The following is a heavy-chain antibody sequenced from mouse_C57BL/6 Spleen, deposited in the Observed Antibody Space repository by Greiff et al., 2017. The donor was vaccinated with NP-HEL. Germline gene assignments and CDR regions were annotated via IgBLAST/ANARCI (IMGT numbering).Heavy chain of an antibody. CDR2: ISDGGSYT. J-gene: IGHJ3*01. Sequence: EVKLVESGGGLVKPGGSLKLSCAASGFTFSSYAMSWVRQTPEKRLEWVATISDGGSYTYYPDNVKGRFTISRDNAKNNLYLQMSHLKSEDTAMYYCARDHYGSSYWFAYWGQGTLVTVSA. V-gene: IGHV5-4*01. CDR1: GFTFSSYA. D-gene: IGHD1-1*01. CDR3: ARDHYGSSYWFAY.